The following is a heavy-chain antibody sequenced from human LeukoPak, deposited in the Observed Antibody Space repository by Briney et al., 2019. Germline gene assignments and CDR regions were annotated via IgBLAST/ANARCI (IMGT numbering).Heavy chain of an antibody. CDR2: IIPILGIA. J-gene: IGHJ6*04. Sequence: GASVKVSCKASGGTFSSYAISWVRQAPGQGLEWMGRIIPILGIANYAQKFQGRVTITADKSTSTVYMELSSLRSEDAAVYYCAGGSSSPTPPGDVWGKGTTVTASS. CDR1: GGTFSSYA. CDR3: AGGSSSPTPPGDV. D-gene: IGHD2-15*01. V-gene: IGHV1-69*04.